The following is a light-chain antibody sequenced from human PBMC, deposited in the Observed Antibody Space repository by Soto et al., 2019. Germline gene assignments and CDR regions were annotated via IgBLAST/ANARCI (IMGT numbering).Light chain of an antibody. CDR1: SSDVGGYNY. CDR2: DVS. V-gene: IGLV2-14*01. Sequence: QSALTQPASVSGSPGQPITISCTGTSSDVGGYNYVSWYQQHPGKAPKLMIYDVSNRPSGVSNRFSGSKSGNTASLTISGLQAEDEADYYCSSYTGSSTVVFGGGTKLTVL. J-gene: IGLJ2*01. CDR3: SSYTGSSTVV.